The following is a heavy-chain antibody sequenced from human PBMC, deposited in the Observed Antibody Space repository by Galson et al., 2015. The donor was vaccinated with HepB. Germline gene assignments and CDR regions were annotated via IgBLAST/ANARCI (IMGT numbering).Heavy chain of an antibody. J-gene: IGHJ6*04. Sequence: SLRLSCAASGFALSNFGMSWVRQAPGKGPEWVSSSSGSGSTTYYADFAKGRFTISRDNSKDTLSLQMSSLRVDDTAVYYCARLGLEWFSRIDWGKGTTVIVSS. V-gene: IGHV3-23*01. CDR1: GFALSNFG. D-gene: IGHD3-3*01. CDR2: SSGSGSTT. CDR3: ARLGLEWFSRID.